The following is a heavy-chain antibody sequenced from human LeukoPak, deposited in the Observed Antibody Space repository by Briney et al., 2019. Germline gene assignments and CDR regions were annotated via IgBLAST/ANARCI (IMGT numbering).Heavy chain of an antibody. CDR3: ARGRYYDSSGFTLDL. J-gene: IGHJ2*01. Sequence: GGSLRLSCAASGFTFSDYYMSWIRQAPGKGLVWVSYISSSGSTIYYADSVKGRFTISRDNAKNSLYLQMNSLRAEDTAVYYCARGRYYDSSGFTLDLWGRGTLVTVSS. V-gene: IGHV3-11*04. CDR2: ISSSGSTI. CDR1: GFTFSDYY. D-gene: IGHD3-22*01.